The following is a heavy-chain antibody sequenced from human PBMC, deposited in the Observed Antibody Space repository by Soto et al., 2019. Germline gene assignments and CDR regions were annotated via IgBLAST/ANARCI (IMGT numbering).Heavy chain of an antibody. CDR3: ARRISASGRGWDY. Sequence: EVQLLESGGDLVQPGGSLRLSCAASGFTFSTYAMSWVRQAPGKGLEWVSAIANSGGSTFYTDPVRGRFTISRDNSKNTLYLQMNSLRAEDTAVYYCARRISASGRGWDYWGQGTLVTVSS. J-gene: IGHJ4*02. V-gene: IGHV3-23*01. D-gene: IGHD6-13*01. CDR2: IANSGGST. CDR1: GFTFSTYA.